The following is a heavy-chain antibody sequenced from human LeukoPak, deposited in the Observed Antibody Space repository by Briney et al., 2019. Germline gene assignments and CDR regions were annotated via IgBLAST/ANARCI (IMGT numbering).Heavy chain of an antibody. V-gene: IGHV1-18*01. Sequence: GASVKVSCKASGYTFTSYGISWVRQAPGQGLEWMGWISAYNGNTNYAQKLQGRVTMTTDTSTSTAYMELRSLRSDDTAVYYCARVDAGAKTDAFDIWGKGTTVTVSS. D-gene: IGHD1-26*01. CDR3: ARVDAGAKTDAFDI. J-gene: IGHJ3*02. CDR2: ISAYNGNT. CDR1: GYTFTSYG.